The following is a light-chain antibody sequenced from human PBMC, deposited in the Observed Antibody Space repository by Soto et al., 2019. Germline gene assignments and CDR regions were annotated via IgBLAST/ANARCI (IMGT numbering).Light chain of an antibody. CDR3: QQYNNCPPIT. CDR1: QSVSST. J-gene: IGKJ5*01. CDR2: GAP. Sequence: VLTQSPGTLGFSPWERSSLSFMAIQSVSSTLAWYQQKPGHAPRLLIYGAPTRATGIPARFSGSGSGTEFTLTISSLQSEDFAVYYCQQYNNCPPITFGQGTRLEIK. V-gene: IGKV3-15*01.